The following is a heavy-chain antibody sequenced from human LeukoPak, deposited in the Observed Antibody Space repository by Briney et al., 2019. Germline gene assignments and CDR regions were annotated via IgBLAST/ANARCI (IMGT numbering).Heavy chain of an antibody. Sequence: PSETLSLTCTTSGFSISRFYWSWVRQAPGKGLEWIGNIYNGGPTFFNASLKSRITISVDTSKRQFSLQLASVPAADTAVYYCVQTTGWPGFDYWGQGILVTASS. V-gene: IGHV4-4*09. D-gene: IGHD6-19*01. J-gene: IGHJ4*02. CDR3: VQTTGWPGFDY. CDR1: GFSISRFY. CDR2: IYNGGPT.